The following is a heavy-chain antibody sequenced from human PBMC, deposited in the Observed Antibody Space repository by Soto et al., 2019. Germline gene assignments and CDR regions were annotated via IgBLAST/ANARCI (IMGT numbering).Heavy chain of an antibody. V-gene: IGHV3-23*01. CDR3: AKYPRDYDFWSGYEIDY. CDR1: GFTFSSYA. Sequence: GGSLRLSCAASGFTFSSYAMSWVRQAPGKGLEWVSAISGSGGSTYYADSVKGRFTISRDNSKNTLYLQMNSLRAEDTAVYYCAKYPRDYDFWSGYEIDYWGQGTLVTVFS. J-gene: IGHJ4*02. D-gene: IGHD3-3*01. CDR2: ISGSGGST.